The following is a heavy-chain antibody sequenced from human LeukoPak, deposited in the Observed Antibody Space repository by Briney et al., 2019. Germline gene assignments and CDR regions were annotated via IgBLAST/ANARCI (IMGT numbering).Heavy chain of an antibody. CDR2: INPSNGGT. CDR1: GYIITGYH. CDR3: ARDQHQLLDL. Sequence: ASVKVSCKPSGYIITGYHIHGVRQAPGQGLEWMGGINPSNGGTKYAQRFQGRVNMTRDTSSNTAYMELTSLRSDDTAVYYCARDQHQLLDLWGQGTTVTVS. J-gene: IGHJ6*02. V-gene: IGHV1-2*02. D-gene: IGHD1-1*01.